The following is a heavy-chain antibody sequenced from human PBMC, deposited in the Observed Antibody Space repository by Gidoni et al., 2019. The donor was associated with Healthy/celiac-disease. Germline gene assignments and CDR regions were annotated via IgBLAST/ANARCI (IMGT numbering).Heavy chain of an antibody. CDR1: GFTFSSYS. D-gene: IGHD6-13*01. V-gene: IGHV3-21*01. CDR3: ARDPGDSSPGPVDY. CDR2: ISSSSSYI. J-gene: IGHJ4*02. Sequence: EVQLVESGGGLVKPGGSLRLSCAASGFTFSSYSMNWVRQAPGKGLEWVSSISSSSSYIDYADSVKGRFTISRDNAKNSLYLQMNSLRAEDTAVYYCARDPGDSSPGPVDYWGQGTLVTVSS.